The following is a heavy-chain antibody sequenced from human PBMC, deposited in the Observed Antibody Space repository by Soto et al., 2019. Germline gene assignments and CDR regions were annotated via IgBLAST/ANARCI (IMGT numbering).Heavy chain of an antibody. CDR3: ARGSTDSYPGSRIFDF. Sequence: PGGALRGSCVASVITFGSRAMSWVRQAPGEGLEWVSTITDSGGDAKYADSVRGRFAISRDNSKKTLYLQMSSLTAEDSAIYYFARGSTDSYPGSRIFDFWGRGTLVTVSS. CDR2: ITDSGGDA. J-gene: IGHJ4*02. V-gene: IGHV3-23*01. CDR1: VITFGSRA. D-gene: IGHD3-10*01.